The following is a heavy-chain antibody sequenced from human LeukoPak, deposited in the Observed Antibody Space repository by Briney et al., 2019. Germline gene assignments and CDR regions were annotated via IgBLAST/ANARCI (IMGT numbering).Heavy chain of an antibody. V-gene: IGHV3-23*01. CDR3: AKACYDFWSGYYYYYYYMDV. CDR1: GFTFSSYA. CDR2: ISGSGGST. D-gene: IGHD3-3*01. Sequence: PGGSLRLSCAASGFTFSSYAMSWVRQAPGKGLEWVSAISGSGGSTYYADSVKGRFTISRDNSKNSLYLQMNSLKDEDTAVYYCAKACYDFWSGYYYYYYYMDVWGKGTTVTVSS. J-gene: IGHJ6*03.